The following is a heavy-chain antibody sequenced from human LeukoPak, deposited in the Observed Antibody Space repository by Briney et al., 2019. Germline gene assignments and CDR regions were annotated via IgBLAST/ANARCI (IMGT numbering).Heavy chain of an antibody. CDR2: IKQDGSEK. CDR1: GFTFSSYW. CDR3: ARVGRTMTAAGFGAFDI. D-gene: IGHD6-13*01. J-gene: IGHJ3*02. Sequence: PGGSLRLSCAASGFTFSSYWMSWVRQAPGKGLEWVANIKQDGSEKYYVDSVKGRFTISRDNAKNSLYLQMNSLRAEDTALYYCARVGRTMTAAGFGAFDIWGQGTMVTVSS. V-gene: IGHV3-7*03.